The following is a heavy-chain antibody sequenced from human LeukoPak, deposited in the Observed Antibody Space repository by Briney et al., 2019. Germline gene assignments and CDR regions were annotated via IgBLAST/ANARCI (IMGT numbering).Heavy chain of an antibody. V-gene: IGHV1-18*01. Sequence: ASVKVSCKASGYTFTSYGISWVRRAPGQGLEWMGWISAYNGNTNYAQKLQGRVTMTTDTSTSTAYMELRSLRSDDTAVYYCARADPGIAVAGWFDPWGQGTLVTVSS. CDR3: ARADPGIAVAGWFDP. J-gene: IGHJ5*02. CDR1: GYTFTSYG. D-gene: IGHD6-19*01. CDR2: ISAYNGNT.